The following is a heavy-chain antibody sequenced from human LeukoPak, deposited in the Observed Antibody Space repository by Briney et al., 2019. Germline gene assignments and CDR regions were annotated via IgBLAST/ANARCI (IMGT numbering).Heavy chain of an antibody. CDR1: GFTFRSYT. Sequence: GGSLRLSCAASGFTFRSYTMNWVRQAPGTGLGWVSSISGSSGYISYADSVKGRFTLSGDNATNSLYMQMNRLRDEDTPVYSCRSRADFDYWGREPWSPSPQ. CDR2: ISGSSGYI. V-gene: IGHV3-21*01. CDR3: RSRADFDY. J-gene: IGHJ4*02.